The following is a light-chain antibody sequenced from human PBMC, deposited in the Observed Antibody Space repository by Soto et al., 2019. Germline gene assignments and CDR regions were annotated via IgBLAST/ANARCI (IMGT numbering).Light chain of an antibody. J-gene: IGLJ2*01. CDR2: RNN. Sequence: QSVLTQPPSASGTPGQRVTISCSGSSSNIGSNYVYWYQQLPGTAPKLLIYRNNQRPSGVPDRFSGSKSGTSASLAISGLRSEDVADYYCAAWDDSLSVLFGGGTTLTVL. CDR1: SSNIGSNY. CDR3: AAWDDSLSVL. V-gene: IGLV1-47*01.